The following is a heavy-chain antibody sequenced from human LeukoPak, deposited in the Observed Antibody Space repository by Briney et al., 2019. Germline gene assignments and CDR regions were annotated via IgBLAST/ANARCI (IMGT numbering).Heavy chain of an antibody. CDR1: GGTFSSYA. J-gene: IGHJ4*02. D-gene: IGHD3-10*01. Sequence: VASVKVSCKVSGGTFSSYAISWVRQAPGQGLEWMGRIITILGVANYAQKFQGRVTITADKSTSTAYMELSSLRSEDTAVYYCARFEGDWGQGNLVTVSS. CDR3: ARFEGD. CDR2: IITILGVA. V-gene: IGHV1-69*04.